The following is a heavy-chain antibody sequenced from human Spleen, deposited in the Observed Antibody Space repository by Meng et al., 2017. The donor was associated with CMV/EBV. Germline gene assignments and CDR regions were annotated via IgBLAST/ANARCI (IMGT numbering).Heavy chain of an antibody. CDR2: IVVGSGNT. CDR3: AVFVVAGTIYYYGMDV. D-gene: IGHD6-19*01. Sequence: SVKVSCKASGFTFTSSAVQWVRQARGQRLEWIGWIVVGSGNTNYAQKFQERVTITRDMSTSTAYMELSSLRSEDTAVYYCAVFVVAGTIYYYGMDVWGQGTTVTVSS. CDR1: GFTFTSSA. V-gene: IGHV1-58*01. J-gene: IGHJ6*02.